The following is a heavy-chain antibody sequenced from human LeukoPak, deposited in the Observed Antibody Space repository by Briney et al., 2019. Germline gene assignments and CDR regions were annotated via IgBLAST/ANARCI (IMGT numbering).Heavy chain of an antibody. CDR3: ARPTYCGCNCYFNFDY. Sequence: GASVKVSCKTSGHTFTTYFMHWVRQAPGQGLEWMGYIKPNSGVTNYAQKFRGRVTMTWDTSIITAYIELSGLTSDDTAIYYCARPTYCGCNCYFNFDYWGQGTLFTVSS. J-gene: IGHJ4*02. CDR2: IKPNSGVT. V-gene: IGHV1-2*02. CDR1: GHTFTTYF. D-gene: IGHD2-21*02.